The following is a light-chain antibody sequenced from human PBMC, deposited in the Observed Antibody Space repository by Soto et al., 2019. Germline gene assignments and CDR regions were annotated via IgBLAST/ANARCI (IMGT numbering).Light chain of an antibody. V-gene: IGKV1-5*03. CDR1: QDIAIY. CDR2: KAS. J-gene: IGKJ1*01. Sequence: IQLTQSPSSLSASVGDRVTITCRASQDIAIYLAWYQQKPGEAPKLLIYKASRLESGVPSRFSGSGSETEFTLTISGLQPGDSATYYCQQYNSYSPTFGQGTKVDI. CDR3: QQYNSYSPT.